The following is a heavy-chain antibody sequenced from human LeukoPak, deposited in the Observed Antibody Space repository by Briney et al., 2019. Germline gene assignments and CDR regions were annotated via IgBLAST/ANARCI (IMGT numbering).Heavy chain of an antibody. D-gene: IGHD2-8*02. CDR3: AKKIGTGPGHNWFDP. CDR2: IYSGGST. CDR1: GFTVSANY. V-gene: IGHV3-53*01. Sequence: SGGSLRLSCAASGFTVSANYMSWVRQAPGKGLEWVSVIYSGGSTYYADSVKGRFTISRDNSKNTLYLQMNSLRAEDTALYYCAKKIGTGPGHNWFDPWGQGTLVTVSS. J-gene: IGHJ5*02.